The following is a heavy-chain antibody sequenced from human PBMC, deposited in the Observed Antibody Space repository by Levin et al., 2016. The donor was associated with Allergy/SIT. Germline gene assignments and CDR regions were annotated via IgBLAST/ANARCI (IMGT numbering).Heavy chain of an antibody. CDR3: AREEIYGYYYYYGMDV. D-gene: IGHD3-10*01. CDR1: GYTFTGYY. Sequence: ASVKVSCKASGYTFTGYYMHWVRQAPGQGLEWMGWINPNSGGTNYAQKFQGWVTMTRDTSISTAYMELSRLRSDDTAVYYCAREEIYGYYYYYGMDVWGQGTTVTVSS. V-gene: IGHV1-2*04. CDR2: INPNSGGT. J-gene: IGHJ6*02.